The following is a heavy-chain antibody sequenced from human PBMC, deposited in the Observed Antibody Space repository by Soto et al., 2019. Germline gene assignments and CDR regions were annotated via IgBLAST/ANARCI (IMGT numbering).Heavy chain of an antibody. D-gene: IGHD6-19*01. J-gene: IGHJ4*02. CDR1: GFTFTSSA. V-gene: IGHV1-58*01. CDR3: AARYSSGWYLDPFDY. CDR2: IVVGSGNT. Sequence: SVKVSCKASGFTFTSSAVQWVRQARGQRLEWIGWIVVGSGNTNYAQKIQERVNINKDMSTSTAYMKQSSLRSEDTAVYYCAARYSSGWYLDPFDYWGQGTLVTVSS.